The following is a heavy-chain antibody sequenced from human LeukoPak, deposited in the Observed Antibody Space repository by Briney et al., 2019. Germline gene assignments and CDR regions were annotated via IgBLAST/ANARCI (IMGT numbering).Heavy chain of an antibody. CDR3: AKWPPGFGGVNY. Sequence: GPLRLSCAASGFTFSSYAMSWVRQAPGKGLEWVSAISGSGGSTYYADSVKGRFTISRDNSKNTLYLQMNSLRAEDTAVYYCAKWPPGFGGVNYWGQGTLVTVSS. J-gene: IGHJ4*02. V-gene: IGHV3-23*01. CDR1: GFTFSSYA. CDR2: ISGSGGST. D-gene: IGHD3-10*01.